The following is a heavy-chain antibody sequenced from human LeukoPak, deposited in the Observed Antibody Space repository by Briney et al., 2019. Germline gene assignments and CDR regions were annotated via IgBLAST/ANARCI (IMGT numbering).Heavy chain of an antibody. D-gene: IGHD5-18*01. CDR1: GFPFSASI. CDR2: VRTKASNYAT. Sequence: GGSLRLSCAASGFPFSASIIHRVRQASGRGLEWVGRVRTKASNYATTYAASVNGRFTISRDESKNTAYLQMNSLKIEDTAVYYCTVSGVTSDAFDIWGQGTMVTVSS. J-gene: IGHJ3*02. V-gene: IGHV3-73*01. CDR3: TVSGVTSDAFDI.